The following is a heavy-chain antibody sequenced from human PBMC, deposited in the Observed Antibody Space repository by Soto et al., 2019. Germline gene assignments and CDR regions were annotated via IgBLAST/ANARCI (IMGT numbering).Heavy chain of an antibody. CDR1: GFTFSGSA. CDR2: IRSKANSYAT. V-gene: IGHV3-73*01. J-gene: IGHJ6*03. Sequence: GSLRLSCAASGFTFSGSAMHWVRQASGKGLEWVGRIRSKANSYATAYAASVKGRFTISRDDSKNTAYLQMNSLKTEDTAVYYCTGPNCSGGSCYPYYYYYMDVWGKGTTVTVS. D-gene: IGHD2-15*01. CDR3: TGPNCSGGSCYPYYYYYMDV.